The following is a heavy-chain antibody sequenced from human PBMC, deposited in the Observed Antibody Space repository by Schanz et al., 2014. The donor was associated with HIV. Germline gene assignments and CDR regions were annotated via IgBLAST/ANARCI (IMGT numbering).Heavy chain of an antibody. D-gene: IGHD2-21*01. CDR3: SRFGVFDLVVHYYGMDV. CDR1: GGTFMTYA. V-gene: IGHV1-69*01. Sequence: QVQLVQSGAEVKKPGSSVTVSCKASGGTFMTYAISWVRQAPGQGLEWMGGIIPVFGTTNYAQKFQGRVTISADDSTRTTHMELRSLRSEDTAVYYCSRFGVFDLVVHYYGMDVWGQGTTVTVS. CDR2: IIPVFGTT. J-gene: IGHJ6*02.